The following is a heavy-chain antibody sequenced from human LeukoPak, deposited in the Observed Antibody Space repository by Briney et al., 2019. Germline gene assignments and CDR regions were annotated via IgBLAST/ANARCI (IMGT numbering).Heavy chain of an antibody. V-gene: IGHV3-30*04. CDR3: AKGSEVDY. CDR2: ISYDGSNK. J-gene: IGHJ4*02. Sequence: GGSLRLSCAASGFTFRAHSMHWVRQAPGKGLEWVAVISYDGSNKYYADSVKGRFTISRDNSKNALYLQMNSLRAEDTAVYYCAKGSEVDYWGQGTLVTVSS. CDR1: GFTFRAHS.